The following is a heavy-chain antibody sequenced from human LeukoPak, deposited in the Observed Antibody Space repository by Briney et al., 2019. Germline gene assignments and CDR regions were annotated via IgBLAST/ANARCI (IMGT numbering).Heavy chain of an antibody. J-gene: IGHJ1*01. D-gene: IGHD4-17*01. CDR2: INPSGGST. V-gene: IGHV1-46*01. CDR3: ARPPPGDYGPATAEYFQH. Sequence: ASVKVSCKASGYTFTCYYMHWVRQAPGQGLEWMGIINPSGGSTSYAQKFQGRVTITTDESTSTAYMELSSLRSEDTAVYYCARPPPGDYGPATAEYFQHWGQGTLVTVSS. CDR1: GYTFTCYY.